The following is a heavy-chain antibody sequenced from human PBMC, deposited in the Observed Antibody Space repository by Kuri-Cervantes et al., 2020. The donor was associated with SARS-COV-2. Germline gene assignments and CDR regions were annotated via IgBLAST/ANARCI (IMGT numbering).Heavy chain of an antibody. J-gene: IGHJ6*02. Sequence: SVKVSCKASGYTFTSYAISWVRQAPGQGLEWVGRIIPILGIANYAQKFQGRVTITADKSTSTAYMELGSLRSEDTAVYYCARDIIHCSSTSCYTGSYYYGMDVWGQGTTVTVSS. V-gene: IGHV1-69*04. CDR3: ARDIIHCSSTSCYTGSYYYGMDV. CDR2: IIPILGIA. D-gene: IGHD2-2*02. CDR1: GYTFTSYA.